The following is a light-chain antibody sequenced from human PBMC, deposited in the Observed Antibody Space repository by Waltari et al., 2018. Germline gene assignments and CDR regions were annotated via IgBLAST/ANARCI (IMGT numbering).Light chain of an antibody. Sequence: QLVLTQSPSASASLGASVKLTCTLSSGHINNVIAWLQQRPEKGPRYLMKVNSDGSHNKGDEIPDRFSGSSSGAERYLTISSLQSEDEADYFCQTGGHGTWVFDGGTKLTVL. CDR3: QTGGHGTWV. CDR1: SGHINNV. V-gene: IGLV4-69*01. J-gene: IGLJ3*02. CDR2: VNSDGSH.